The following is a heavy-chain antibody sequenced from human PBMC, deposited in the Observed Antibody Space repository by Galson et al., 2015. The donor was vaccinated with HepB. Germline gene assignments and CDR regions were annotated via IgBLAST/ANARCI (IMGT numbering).Heavy chain of an antibody. CDR1: GGTFSSYA. D-gene: IGHD5-12*01. J-gene: IGHJ3*02. CDR3: ARGRGYSGYDLPAGAFDI. V-gene: IGHV1-69*06. CDR2: IIPIFGTA. Sequence: SVKVSCKASGGTFSSYAISWVRQAPGQGLEWMGGIIPIFGTANYAQKFQGRVTITADKSTSTAYMELSSLRSEDTAVYYCARGRGYSGYDLPAGAFDIWGQGTMVTVSS.